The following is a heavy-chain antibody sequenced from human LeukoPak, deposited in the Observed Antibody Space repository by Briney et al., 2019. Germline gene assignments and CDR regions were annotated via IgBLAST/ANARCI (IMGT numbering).Heavy chain of an antibody. CDR1: GGSISSYY. V-gene: IGHV4-59*12. D-gene: IGHD1-26*01. CDR3: ARSYGYYYMDV. J-gene: IGHJ6*03. Sequence: PSETLSLTCTVSGGSISSYYWSWIRQPPGKGLEWIGYIYYSGSANYHPSLKSRVTISVDTSKNQFSLKLSSVTAADTAVFYCARSYGYYYMDVWGKGTTVTVSS. CDR2: IYYSGSA.